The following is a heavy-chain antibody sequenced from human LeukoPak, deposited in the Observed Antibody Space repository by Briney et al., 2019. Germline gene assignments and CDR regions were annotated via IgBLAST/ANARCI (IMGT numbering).Heavy chain of an antibody. CDR1: GFTFSTYW. D-gene: IGHD1/OR15-1a*01. Sequence: PGGSLRLSCAASGFTFSTYWMSWVRQAPGKGLEWVANIHQDGNEKYYVDSVKGRFTISRDNAKNSLYLQMSSLRAEDTAVYYCARDGTTPGLYFDLWGQGTLVAVSS. CDR3: ARDGTTPGLYFDL. V-gene: IGHV3-7*01. J-gene: IGHJ4*01. CDR2: IHQDGNEK.